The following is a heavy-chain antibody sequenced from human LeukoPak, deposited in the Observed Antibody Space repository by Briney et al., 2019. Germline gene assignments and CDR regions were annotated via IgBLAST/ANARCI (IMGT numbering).Heavy chain of an antibody. J-gene: IGHJ3*02. Sequence: SVKVSCKASGGTFSSYAISWVRQAPGQGLEWMGGIIPIFGTANYAQKFQGRVTITADESTSTAYMELSSLRSEDTAVYYCASDRAAADAFDIWGQGTMVTVSS. V-gene: IGHV1-69*01. CDR2: IIPIFGTA. CDR3: ASDRAAADAFDI. CDR1: GGTFSSYA. D-gene: IGHD6-25*01.